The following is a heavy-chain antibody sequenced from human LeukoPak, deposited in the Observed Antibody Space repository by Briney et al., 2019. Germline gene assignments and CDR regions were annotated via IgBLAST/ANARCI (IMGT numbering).Heavy chain of an antibody. V-gene: IGHV3-9*03. CDR3: ARAYSSSSYFDY. CDR1: GFPFDDYA. D-gene: IGHD6-6*01. J-gene: IGHJ4*02. Sequence: PGGPLRLSRAASGFPFDDYAMHWARQAPGKTLEWVAGISWKSGSIGYTDSVKGRFTISRDNAKNSLYLQMNSLRAEDMALYYCARAYSSSSYFDYWGQGTLVTVSS. CDR2: ISWKSGSI.